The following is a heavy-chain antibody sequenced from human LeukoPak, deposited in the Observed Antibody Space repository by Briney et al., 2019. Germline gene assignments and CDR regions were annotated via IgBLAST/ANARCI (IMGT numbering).Heavy chain of an antibody. V-gene: IGHV1-69*04. D-gene: IGHD3-10*01. Sequence: SVKVSCKASGGTFSSYTISWVRQAPGQGLEWMGRIIPILGIANYAQKFQGRVTITADKSTSTAYMELSSLRSEDTAVYYCARDIRCARNLGSFDYWGQGTLVTVSS. CDR1: GGTFSSYT. J-gene: IGHJ4*02. CDR2: IIPILGIA. CDR3: ARDIRCARNLGSFDY.